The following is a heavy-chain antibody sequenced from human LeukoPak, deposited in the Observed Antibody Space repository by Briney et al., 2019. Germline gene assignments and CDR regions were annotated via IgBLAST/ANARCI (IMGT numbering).Heavy chain of an antibody. V-gene: IGHV4-61*02. CDR1: GGSISSGSYY. CDR2: IYTSGST. CDR3: ARSITIFGVATDYFDY. J-gene: IGHJ4*02. D-gene: IGHD3-3*01. Sequence: SETLSLTCTVSGGSISSGSYYWSWIRQPAGKGLEWIGRIYTSGSTNYNPSLKSRVTISVDTSKNQFSLKLSSVTAADTAVYYCARSITIFGVATDYFDYWGQGTLVTVSS.